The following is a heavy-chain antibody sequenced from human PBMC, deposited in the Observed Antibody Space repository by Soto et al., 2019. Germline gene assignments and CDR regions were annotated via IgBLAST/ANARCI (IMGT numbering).Heavy chain of an antibody. CDR1: GFTFSTYW. Sequence: EVQLVESGGGLVQPGGSLRLSCAGSGFTFSTYWMSWVRQAPGKGLEWVANIKQDGSEKWYVDSVKGRFIISRDNAKKSLFLQMNSLRVEDTAVYYCARGDYHDSSGPFSDAFDVWGQGTMVTVSS. J-gene: IGHJ3*01. D-gene: IGHD3-22*01. V-gene: IGHV3-7*04. CDR3: ARGDYHDSSGPFSDAFDV. CDR2: IKQDGSEK.